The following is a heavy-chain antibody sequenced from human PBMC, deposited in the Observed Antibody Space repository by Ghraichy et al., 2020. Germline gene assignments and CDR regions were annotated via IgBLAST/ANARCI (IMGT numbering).Heavy chain of an antibody. J-gene: IGHJ6*02. CDR3: AKDDYCSGATCATYYYYGLDL. D-gene: IGHD2-15*01. CDR1: GFIFSNYA. CDR2: ITGTGANT. Sequence: GESLNISCAASGFIFSNYAMTWVRQAPGKGLEWVSSITGTGANTYYEDSVKGRFTSSRDNSKNTLYLQMNSLRAEDTAIYYCAKDDYCSGATCATYYYYGLDLWGQGTTGTVA. V-gene: IGHV3-23*01.